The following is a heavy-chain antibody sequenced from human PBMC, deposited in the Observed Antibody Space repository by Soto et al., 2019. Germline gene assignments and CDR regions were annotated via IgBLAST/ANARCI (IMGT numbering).Heavy chain of an antibody. CDR2: INVDNGNT. Sequence: QVQLVQSGAEVRTPGASVKIACKASGYTFTTYAIHWVRQPPGQRLEWMGRINVDNGNTKYSQQFQGRVTISRDTSASTADMELSRLTSEDTAVYYCARDEVSWQWLVRGTFDFWGQGTLVTVSP. CDR3: ARDEVSWQWLVRGTFDF. V-gene: IGHV1-3*01. D-gene: IGHD6-19*01. CDR1: GYTFTTYA. J-gene: IGHJ4*02.